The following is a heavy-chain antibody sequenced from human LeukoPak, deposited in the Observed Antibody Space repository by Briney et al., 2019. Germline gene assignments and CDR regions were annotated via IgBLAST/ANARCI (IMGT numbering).Heavy chain of an antibody. J-gene: IGHJ4*02. Sequence: SETLSLTCAVSGGSISSGGYSWSWIRQPPGKGLEWIGYIYHSGSTYYSPSLKSRVTISVDRSKNQFSLKLSSVTAADTAVYYCARSPSGGGPKWAFDYWGQGTLVTVSS. D-gene: IGHD2-15*01. CDR1: GGSISSGGYS. CDR2: IYHSGST. CDR3: ARSPSGGGPKWAFDY. V-gene: IGHV4-30-2*01.